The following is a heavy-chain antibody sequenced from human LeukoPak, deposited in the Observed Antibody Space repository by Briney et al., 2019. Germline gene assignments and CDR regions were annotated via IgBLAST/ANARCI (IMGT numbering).Heavy chain of an antibody. J-gene: IGHJ3*02. CDR2: IKSKIDGGTT. D-gene: IGHD4-23*01. Sequence: GGSLRLSCAASGFTFSNAWMSWVRQAPGKGLEWVGRIKSKIDGGTTNYAAPVKGRFTISRDDSKNTLYLQMNSLKTEDTAVYYCTTRYGGALDAFDIWGQGTMVTVSS. CDR1: GFTFSNAW. V-gene: IGHV3-15*01. CDR3: TTRYGGALDAFDI.